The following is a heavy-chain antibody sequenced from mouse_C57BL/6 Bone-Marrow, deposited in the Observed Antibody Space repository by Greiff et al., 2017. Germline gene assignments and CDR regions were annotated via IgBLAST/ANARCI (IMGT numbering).Heavy chain of an antibody. Sequence: EVHLVESGEGLVKPGGSLKLSCAASGFTFSSYAMSWVRQTPEKRLEWVAYISSGGDYIYYADTVKGRFTISRDNARNTLYLQMSSLKSEDTAMYYCTRDSGWLLRNYAMDYWGQGTSVTVSS. D-gene: IGHD2-3*01. V-gene: IGHV5-9-1*02. CDR1: GFTFSSYA. J-gene: IGHJ4*01. CDR2: ISSGGDYI. CDR3: TRDSGWLLRNYAMDY.